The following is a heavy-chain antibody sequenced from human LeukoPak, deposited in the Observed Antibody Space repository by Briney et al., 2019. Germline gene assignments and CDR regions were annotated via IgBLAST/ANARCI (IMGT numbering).Heavy chain of an antibody. CDR2: VYYSGGT. J-gene: IGHJ6*03. Sequence: SETLSLTCPVSGGSISSSSYYWGWIRQPPGKGLEWIGSVYYSGGTYSNPSLKSRVTISADTSKNQFSLKLSSVTAADTALYYCARCITGTTVFYYYYYMDVWGKGTTVTVSS. V-gene: IGHV4-39*07. D-gene: IGHD1-7*01. CDR3: ARCITGTTVFYYYYYMDV. CDR1: GGSISSSSYY.